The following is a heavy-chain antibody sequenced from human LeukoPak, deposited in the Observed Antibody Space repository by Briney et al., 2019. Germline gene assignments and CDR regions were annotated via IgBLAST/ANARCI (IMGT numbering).Heavy chain of an antibody. D-gene: IGHD3-3*01. CDR2: IYYSGST. CDR3: ARGSHDFWSGYRIYWFDP. J-gene: IGHJ5*02. CDR1: GGSISSGDYY. V-gene: IGHV4-30-4*08. Sequence: SETLSLTCTVSGGSISSGDYYWSWIRQSPGKGLEWIGYIYYSGSTYYNPSLKSRVTISVDTSKNQFSLKLSSVTAADTAVYYCARGSHDFWSGYRIYWFDPWGQGTLVTVSS.